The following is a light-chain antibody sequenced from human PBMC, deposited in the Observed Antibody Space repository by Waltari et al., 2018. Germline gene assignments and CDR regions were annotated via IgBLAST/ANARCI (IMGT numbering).Light chain of an antibody. CDR1: QGISSRY. V-gene: IGKV3-20*01. Sequence: EIVLTQSPGTLSLSPGERATLSCRVSQGISSRYVAWYQQKPGQAPRLLIYDASSRATGIPGRFSGSGSGTDFTLTISRLEPEDFAVYYCQQYHISPQTFGQGTKVEIK. CDR2: DAS. CDR3: QQYHISPQT. J-gene: IGKJ1*01.